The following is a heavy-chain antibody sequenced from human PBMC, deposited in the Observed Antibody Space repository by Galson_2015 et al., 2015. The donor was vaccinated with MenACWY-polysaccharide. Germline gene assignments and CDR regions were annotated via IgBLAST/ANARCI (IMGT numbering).Heavy chain of an antibody. V-gene: IGHV3-30-3*01. Sequence: SLRLSCAASGSTFSSYAMHWVRQAPGKGLEWVAVISYDGSNKYYADSVKGRFTISRDNSKNTLYLQMNSLRAEDTAVYYCARAESTAQTRGYFDYWGQGTLVTVSS. CDR2: ISYDGSNK. J-gene: IGHJ4*02. CDR3: ARAESTAQTRGYFDY. D-gene: IGHD2-2*01. CDR1: GSTFSSYA.